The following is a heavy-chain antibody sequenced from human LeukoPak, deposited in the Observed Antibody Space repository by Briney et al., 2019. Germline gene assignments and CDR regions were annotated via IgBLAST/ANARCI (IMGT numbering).Heavy chain of an antibody. D-gene: IGHD2-2*01. J-gene: IGHJ6*02. CDR3: AKDQAYQETRGYYGMDV. CDR2: ISWNSGSI. Sequence: PGGSLRLSCAASGFTFDDYAMHWVRQAPGKGLEWVSGISWNSGSIGYADSVKGRFTISRDNAKNSLYLQMNSLRAEDTALYYCAKDQAYQETRGYYGMDVWGQGTTVTVSS. CDR1: GFTFDDYA. V-gene: IGHV3-9*01.